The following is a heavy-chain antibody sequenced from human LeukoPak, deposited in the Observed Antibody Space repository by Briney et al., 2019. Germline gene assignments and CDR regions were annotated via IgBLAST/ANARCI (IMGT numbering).Heavy chain of an antibody. CDR2: IKSKTDGGTT. CDR3: TTVPYYDFWSAYYTYLFDY. V-gene: IGHV3-15*01. CDR1: GFTFSSYA. D-gene: IGHD3-3*01. Sequence: GGSLRLSCAASGFTFSSYAMSWVRQAPGKGLEWVGRIKSKTDGGTTDYAAPVKGRFTISRDDSKNTLYLQMNSLKTEDTAVYYCTTVPYYDFWSAYYTYLFDYWGQGTLVTVSS. J-gene: IGHJ4*02.